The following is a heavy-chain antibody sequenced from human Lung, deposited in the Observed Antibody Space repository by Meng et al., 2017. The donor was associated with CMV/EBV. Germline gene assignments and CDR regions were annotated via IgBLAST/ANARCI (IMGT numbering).Heavy chain of an antibody. CDR1: GFTFNSHA. CDR2: VSYDGSVK. J-gene: IGHJ4*02. D-gene: IGHD3-10*01. V-gene: IGHV3-30*01. Sequence: GESLKISCAASGFTFNSHAMHWVRQAPGKGLEWLAVVSYDGSVKYYADALRGRFTISRDNSKNTLYLQMNSLRAEDTAVYYCAKAAEFLWFGEGKNCVDYWGPRTLVTVSS. CDR3: AKAAEFLWFGEGKNCVDY.